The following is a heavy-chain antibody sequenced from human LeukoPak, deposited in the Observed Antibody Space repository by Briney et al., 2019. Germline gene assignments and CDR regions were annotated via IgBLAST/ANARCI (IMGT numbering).Heavy chain of an antibody. CDR1: GGSCRVYY. CDR2: INHRGCT. J-gene: IGHJ5*02. D-gene: IGHD3-10*01. Sequence: SVPLSLTCAVYGGSCRVYYWIWMPHPPGKGLEWIGEINHRGCTNLNPLLTSRVTISVDTSKNQFSQKLSAVTAADTAVYYCARMYYYGSESRRNWFDPWGQGTLVTVSS. V-gene: IGHV4-34*01. CDR3: ARMYYYGSESRRNWFDP.